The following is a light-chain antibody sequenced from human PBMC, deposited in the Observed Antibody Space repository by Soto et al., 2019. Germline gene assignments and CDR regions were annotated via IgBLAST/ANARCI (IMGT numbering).Light chain of an antibody. CDR1: QGIRND. V-gene: IGKV1-6*01. CDR2: AAS. Sequence: IQITQSPASRCSSLVGRVTITCQASQGIRNDLGWYQQKPGKAPKLLIYAASSLQSGVPSRFSGSGSGTDFTLTISSLQPQDFATYYCLQDYNYPRTFGQGTKVDIK. CDR3: LQDYNYPRT. J-gene: IGKJ1*01.